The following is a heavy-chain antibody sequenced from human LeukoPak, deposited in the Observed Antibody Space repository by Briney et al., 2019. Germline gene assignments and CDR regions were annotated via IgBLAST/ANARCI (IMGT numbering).Heavy chain of an antibody. CDR2: IIHIFGTA. D-gene: IGHD4-17*01. Sequence: SVKDSCQASGGTFSCYPINWVRQAPAQGLEWMGGIIHIFGTANYAQKFQGRVTITADESTSTAYMELSSLRSEDTAVYYCASPTVTTSYYYGMDVWGKGTTVTVSS. J-gene: IGHJ6*04. CDR3: ASPTVTTSYYYGMDV. CDR1: GGTFSCYP. V-gene: IGHV1-69*01.